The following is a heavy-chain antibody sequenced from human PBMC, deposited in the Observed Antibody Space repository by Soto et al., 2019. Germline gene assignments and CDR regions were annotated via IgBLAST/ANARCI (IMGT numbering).Heavy chain of an antibody. CDR2: IIPILGIA. V-gene: IGHV1-69*04. Sequence: SVKVSCKASGGTFSSYTISWVRQAPGQGLEWMGRIIPILGIANYAQKFQGRVTITADKSTSTAYMELSSLRSEDTAVYYCAREGDSSSPIDYWGQGTLVTVSS. CDR1: GGTFSSYT. D-gene: IGHD6-6*01. J-gene: IGHJ4*02. CDR3: AREGDSSSPIDY.